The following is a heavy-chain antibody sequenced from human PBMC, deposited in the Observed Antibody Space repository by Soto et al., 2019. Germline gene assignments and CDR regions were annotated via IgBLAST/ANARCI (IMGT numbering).Heavy chain of an antibody. CDR1: GYTFPSYY. Sequence: SVKVSCKASGYTFPSYYMHWVRQAPGQGLEWMGGIIPIFGTANYAQKFQGRVTITADESTSTAYMELSSLRSEDTAVYYCARGLRGYSYAFYGMDVWGQGTTVTVSS. D-gene: IGHD5-18*01. J-gene: IGHJ6*02. CDR2: IIPIFGTA. V-gene: IGHV1-69*13. CDR3: ARGLRGYSYAFYGMDV.